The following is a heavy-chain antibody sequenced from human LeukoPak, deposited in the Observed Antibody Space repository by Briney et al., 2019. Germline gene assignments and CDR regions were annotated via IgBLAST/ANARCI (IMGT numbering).Heavy chain of an antibody. CDR3: AKGKGYSSSSSDH. J-gene: IGHJ5*02. Sequence: GGSLRLSCAASGFTFNSHAMNWVRQAPGKGLEWVSAISGSDGSTYYADSVKGRFTISRDNSKNTPHLQMNSLRAEDTAVYHCAKGKGYSSSSSDHWGQGTLVTVSS. CDR2: ISGSDGST. V-gene: IGHV3-23*01. D-gene: IGHD6-6*01. CDR1: GFTFNSHA.